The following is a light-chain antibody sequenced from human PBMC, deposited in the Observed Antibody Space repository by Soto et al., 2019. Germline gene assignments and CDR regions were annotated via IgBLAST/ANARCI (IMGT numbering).Light chain of an antibody. V-gene: IGKV3-20*01. Sequence: IVLTQSPATLSLSPGERAILYCRASETVDSNYLTWYQQKPGQTPRLLIYDASSRATGIPDRFSGSGSGTDLTLTISRLEPEDFAVYYCQQYGNSLYSLSQGTKLEIK. J-gene: IGKJ2*01. CDR3: QQYGNSLYS. CDR1: ETVDSNY. CDR2: DAS.